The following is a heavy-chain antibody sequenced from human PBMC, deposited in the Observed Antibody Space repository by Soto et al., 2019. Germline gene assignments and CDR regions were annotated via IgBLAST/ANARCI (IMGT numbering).Heavy chain of an antibody. J-gene: IGHJ4*02. CDR1: GFTLSSYV. V-gene: IGHV3-23*01. CDR2: IDGGGGGT. D-gene: IGHD6-6*01. Sequence: GGSLRLSCAASGFTLSSYVMSWVRRAPGKGLEWVSGIDGGGGGTYYADSVKGRFTISRDNSKNTLYLQMNSRRAEDTAVYYCAKGPEQLVHGVFDYWGQGTLVTVSS. CDR3: AKGPEQLVHGVFDY.